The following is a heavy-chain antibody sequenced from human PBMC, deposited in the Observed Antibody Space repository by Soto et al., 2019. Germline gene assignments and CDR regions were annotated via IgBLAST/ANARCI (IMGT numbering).Heavy chain of an antibody. CDR1: GGTFSSYA. D-gene: IGHD2-15*01. CDR2: IIPIFGAP. Sequence: ASVKVSCKASGGTFSSYAISWVRQAPGQGLEWMGEIIPIFGAPNYAQGFQGRVTISADESTSTAYMEVSSLRSEDTAVYYCARAAVVSASRPNWFDPWGQGTLVTVSS. CDR3: ARAAVVSASRPNWFDP. V-gene: IGHV1-69*13. J-gene: IGHJ5*02.